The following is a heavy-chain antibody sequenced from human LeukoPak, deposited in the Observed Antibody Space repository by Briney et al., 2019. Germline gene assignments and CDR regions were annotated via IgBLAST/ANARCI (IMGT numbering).Heavy chain of an antibody. J-gene: IGHJ5*02. D-gene: IGHD4-17*01. CDR3: ARRNYGDYVGWFDP. CDR1: GGSFSGYY. V-gene: IGHV4-34*01. Sequence: SETLSLTCAVYGGSFSGYYWSWIRQPPGKGLEWIGETNHSGSTNYNPSLKSRVTISKNQFSLKLSSVTAADTAVYYCARRNYGDYVGWFDPWGQGTLVTVSS. CDR2: TNHSGST.